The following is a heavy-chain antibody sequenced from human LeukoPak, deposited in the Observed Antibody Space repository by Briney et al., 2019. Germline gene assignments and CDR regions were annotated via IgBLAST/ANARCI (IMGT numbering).Heavy chain of an antibody. CDR2: INSDGSST. CDR3: ARDREEYSSNWHIFY. J-gene: IGHJ4*02. D-gene: IGHD6-13*01. V-gene: IGHV3-74*01. Sequence: GGSLRLSCAASGFTFSSYWMHWVRQAPGKGLVWVSRINSDGSSTSYADSVKGRFTISRDNAKNTLYLQMNSLRAEDTAVYYCARDREEYSSNWHIFYWGQGTLVTVSS. CDR1: GFTFSSYW.